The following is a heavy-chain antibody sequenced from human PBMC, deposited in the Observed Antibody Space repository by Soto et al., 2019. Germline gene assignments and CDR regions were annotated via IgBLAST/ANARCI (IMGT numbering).Heavy chain of an antibody. CDR2: IIPILGIA. D-gene: IGHD2-15*01. V-gene: IGHV1-69*04. J-gene: IGHJ2*01. CDR1: GGTFSSYT. CDR3: ARDDCSGGSCYSYWYFDL. Sequence: VASVKVSCKASGGTFSSYTISWVRQAPGQGLEWMGRIIPILGIANYAQKFQGRVTITADKSTSTAYMELSSLRSEDTAVYYCARDDCSGGSCYSYWYFDLWGRGTLVTVSS.